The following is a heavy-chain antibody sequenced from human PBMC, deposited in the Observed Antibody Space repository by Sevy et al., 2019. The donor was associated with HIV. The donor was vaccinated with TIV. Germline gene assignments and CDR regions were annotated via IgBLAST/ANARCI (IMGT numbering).Heavy chain of an antibody. V-gene: IGHV3-15*01. CDR1: GFTFSNAW. D-gene: IGHD3-16*02. Sequence: GGSLRLSCAASGFTFSNAWMSWVRQAPGKGLEWVGRIKSKTDGGTTDYAAPVKGRFTISRDDSKNTLYLQMNSLKTEDTAVYYCTTEIMITFGGVIVQYYFDYWGQGTLVTVSS. J-gene: IGHJ4*02. CDR2: IKSKTDGGTT. CDR3: TTEIMITFGGVIVQYYFDY.